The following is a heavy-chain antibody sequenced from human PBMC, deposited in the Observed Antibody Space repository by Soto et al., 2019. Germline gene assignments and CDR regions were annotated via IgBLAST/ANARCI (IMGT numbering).Heavy chain of an antibody. V-gene: IGHV1-18*01. CDR2: ISGNNSNT. CDR1: GYTLTNYG. D-gene: IGHD1-1*01. CDR3: VRNWKLSP. J-gene: IGHJ5*02. Sequence: QVQLVQSGDEVKKTGASVKVSCRASGYTLTNYGISWVRQASGQGLVWMGWISGNNSNTIYAQNVQGRLTMTIDTTKHTAYMGMMTMKIDDTAMYYCVRNWKLSPWGRGTLVTVTS.